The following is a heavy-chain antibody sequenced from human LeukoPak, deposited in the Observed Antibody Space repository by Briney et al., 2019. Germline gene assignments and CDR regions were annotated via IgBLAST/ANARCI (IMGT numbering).Heavy chain of an antibody. Sequence: GESLKISCKASSYNFRNYWIGWVRQMPGKGLEWMGIIYPGGSETQYMPSFEGQVTISVDESTSTVYLQWSTLKASDTAMYYCARRNYYDVWFDPWGQGALVTVSS. V-gene: IGHV5-51*01. CDR2: IYPGGSET. D-gene: IGHD3-16*01. CDR1: SYNFRNYW. CDR3: ARRNYYDVWFDP. J-gene: IGHJ5*02.